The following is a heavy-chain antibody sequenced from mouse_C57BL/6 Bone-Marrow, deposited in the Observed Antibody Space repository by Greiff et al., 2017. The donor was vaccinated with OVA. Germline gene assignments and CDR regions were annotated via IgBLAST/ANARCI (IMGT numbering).Heavy chain of an antibody. Sequence: EVKLVESGGGLVQPGGSLKLSCAASGFTFSDYYMYWVRQTPEKRLEWVAYISNGGGSTYYPDTVKGRFTISRDNAKNTLYLQMSRLKSEDTAMYYCARHGIYYGNYDYFDYWGQGTTLTVSS. CDR3: ARHGIYYGNYDYFDY. CDR2: ISNGGGST. D-gene: IGHD2-1*01. CDR1: GFTFSDYY. J-gene: IGHJ2*01. V-gene: IGHV5-12*01.